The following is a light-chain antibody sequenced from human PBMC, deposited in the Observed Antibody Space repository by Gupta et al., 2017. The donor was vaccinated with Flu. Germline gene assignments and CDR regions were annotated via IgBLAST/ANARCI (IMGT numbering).Light chain of an antibody. CDR2: DAS. CDR1: RSISVF. CDR3: QQRSNWFT. V-gene: IGKV3-11*01. J-gene: IGKJ4*01. Sequence: SPATLSLSPGESATLSCRASRSISVFLAWYQQKPGQPPRLLIYDASTRATGIPDRFSGSGSGTDFTLTISSLEPEDFAVYYCQQRSNWFTFGGGTKVEIK.